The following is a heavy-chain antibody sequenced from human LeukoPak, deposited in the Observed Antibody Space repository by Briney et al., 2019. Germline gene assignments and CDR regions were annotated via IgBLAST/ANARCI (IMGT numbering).Heavy chain of an antibody. CDR3: ARRGTQNWYFDL. CDR2: IYYSGSTNSGST. Sequence: SETLSLTCAVSSGSISSYYWSWIRQPPGKGLEWIGYIYYSGSTNSGSTNYNPSLKSRVTISVDTSKNQFSLKLNSVTAADTAVYYCARRGTQNWYFDLWGRGTLVTVSS. J-gene: IGHJ2*01. V-gene: IGHV4-59*08. CDR1: SGSISSYY.